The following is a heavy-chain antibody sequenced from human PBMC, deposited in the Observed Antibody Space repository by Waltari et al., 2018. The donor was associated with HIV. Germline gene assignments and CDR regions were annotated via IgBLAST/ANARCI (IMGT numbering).Heavy chain of an antibody. Sequence: QVQLVESGGGVVQPGRSLRLSCAASGFTFSTSGMHWVRQAPGKGLELVRVIWYDGSTKSYAGSVKGRLTISRDNSNNTVYLQINRLRAEDTAVYYCAREGHYYGSGRFGGDYWGQGTLVTVSS. V-gene: IGHV3-33*01. CDR2: IWYDGSTK. CDR3: AREGHYYGSGRFGGDY. J-gene: IGHJ4*02. CDR1: GFTFSTSG. D-gene: IGHD3-10*01.